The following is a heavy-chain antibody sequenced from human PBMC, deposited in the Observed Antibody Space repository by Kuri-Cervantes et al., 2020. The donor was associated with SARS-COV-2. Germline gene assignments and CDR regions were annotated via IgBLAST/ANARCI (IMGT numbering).Heavy chain of an antibody. J-gene: IGHJ6*02. CDR3: ARDSPALYYYGMDV. Sequence: GGSLRLSCAASGFTFSSYAMHWVRQAPGKGLEWVAVIWYDGSNKYYADSVKGRFTISRGNSKNTLYLQMNSLRAEDTAVYYCARDSPALYYYGMDVWGQGTTVTVSS. V-gene: IGHV3-33*08. CDR1: GFTFSSYA. CDR2: IWYDGSNK.